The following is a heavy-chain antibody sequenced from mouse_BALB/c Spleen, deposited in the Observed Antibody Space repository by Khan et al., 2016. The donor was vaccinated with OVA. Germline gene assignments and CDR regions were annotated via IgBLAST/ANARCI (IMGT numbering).Heavy chain of an antibody. CDR2: IDPANGNT. Sequence: EVQLQESGAELVKPGASVKLSCTASGFNIEDTYIHWVMQRPEQGLEWIGRIDPANGNTKYDPKFQGKATITADTSSNTAYLQLSSLTSEDTAVYYCARGGWSYTMDYWGQGTSVPVSS. CDR1: GFNIEDTY. CDR3: ARGGWSYTMDY. V-gene: IGHV14-3*02. D-gene: IGHD1-1*02. J-gene: IGHJ4*01.